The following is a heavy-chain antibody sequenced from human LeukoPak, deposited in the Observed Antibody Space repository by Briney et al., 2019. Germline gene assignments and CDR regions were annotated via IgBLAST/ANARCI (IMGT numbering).Heavy chain of an antibody. Sequence: GESLKISCKGSGYSFTRSWIGWVRQMPGKGLEWMGIIYPGDSETRYSPSFQGQVTISVDKSISTAYLQWSSLKASDIAMYYCARLNMGSVWHDAWFDPWGQGTLVTVSS. CDR3: ARLNMGSVWHDAWFDP. J-gene: IGHJ5*02. V-gene: IGHV5-51*01. CDR2: IYPGDSET. CDR1: GYSFTRSW. D-gene: IGHD6-19*01.